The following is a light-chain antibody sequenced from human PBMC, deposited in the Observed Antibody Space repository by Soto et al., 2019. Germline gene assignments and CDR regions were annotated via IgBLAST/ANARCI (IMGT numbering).Light chain of an antibody. CDR3: QHYGSSPIT. J-gene: IGKJ5*01. Sequence: EIVLTQSPATLSLSPGERATLSCRASQSVSSYLAWYQKKPGQAPRLLISGASSRATGIPDRFSGSGSGTDFTLTISRLEPEDFALYYCQHYGSSPITFGQGTRLEIK. CDR1: QSVSSY. V-gene: IGKV3-20*01. CDR2: GAS.